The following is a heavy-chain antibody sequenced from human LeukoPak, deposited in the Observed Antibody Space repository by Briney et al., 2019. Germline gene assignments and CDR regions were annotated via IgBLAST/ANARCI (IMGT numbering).Heavy chain of an antibody. D-gene: IGHD3-22*01. CDR2: LAYSGST. J-gene: IGHJ4*02. CDR1: GGFIGSSSFY. CDR3: ASSTSYYYDTSGYFEY. V-gene: IGHV4-39*02. Sequence: SETLSLTCTVSGGFIGSSSFYWAWIRQTPGKGLEWIGSLAYSGSTYYKSSLKSRVTLSVDAAKNHFSLNLTSVTAADTALFYCASSTSYYYDTSGYFEYWGQGILVTVSS.